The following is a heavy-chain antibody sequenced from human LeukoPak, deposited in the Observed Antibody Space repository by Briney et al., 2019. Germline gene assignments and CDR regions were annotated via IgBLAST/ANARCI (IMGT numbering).Heavy chain of an antibody. CDR2: IYSGGST. J-gene: IGHJ6*03. Sequence: GGSLRLSCAASGFTVSSYYMSWVRQAPGKGLEWVSDIYSGGSTYYADSVKGRFTISRDNSKNTLYLQMNSLRAEDTAVYYCARDGRFTMVRGVTYNYYYMDVWGKGTTVTVSS. D-gene: IGHD3-10*01. CDR3: ARDGRFTMVRGVTYNYYYMDV. V-gene: IGHV3-53*01. CDR1: GFTVSSYY.